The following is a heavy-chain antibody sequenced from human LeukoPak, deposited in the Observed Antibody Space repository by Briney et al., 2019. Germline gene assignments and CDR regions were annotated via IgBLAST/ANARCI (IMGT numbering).Heavy chain of an antibody. V-gene: IGHV3-23*01. CDR1: GFTSSSTS. Sequence: GGSLRLSCAASGFTSSSTSMSWVRQAPGKGLEWVAVTVGGGDGTYYADSVKGRFTISRDNSKNTLYLQMNSLRAEDTAVYYCATRRVGATEEELDYWGQGTLVTVSS. CDR3: ATRRVGATEEELDY. J-gene: IGHJ4*02. D-gene: IGHD1-26*01. CDR2: TVGGGDGT.